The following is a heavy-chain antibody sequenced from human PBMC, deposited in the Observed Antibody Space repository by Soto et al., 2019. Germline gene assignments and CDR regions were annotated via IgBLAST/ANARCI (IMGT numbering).Heavy chain of an antibody. CDR2: INHTGGT. Sequence: TSETLSLTCAVYGGSVSGYYWNWIRQPPGKGLEWIGEINHTGGTHYNPSLKSRVTMSVDTSKNQFSLRLSSVTAADTAIYYCATRITVFGLLIPPFDPWGQGTQVT. D-gene: IGHD3-3*01. CDR3: ATRITVFGLLIPPFDP. V-gene: IGHV4-34*01. J-gene: IGHJ5*02. CDR1: GGSVSGYY.